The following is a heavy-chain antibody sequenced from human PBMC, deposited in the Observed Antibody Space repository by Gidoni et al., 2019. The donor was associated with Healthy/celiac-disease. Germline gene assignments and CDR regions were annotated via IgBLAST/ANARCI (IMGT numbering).Heavy chain of an antibody. D-gene: IGHD1-1*01. CDR2: IDAGNGNT. CDR1: GYTFTNSA. CDR3: ARVQPLTDDYGLDV. V-gene: IGHV1-3*01. Sequence: QVQLVQSGAEVKKPGASVKISCKASGYTFTNSAVHWVRQAPGQRLEWMGWIDAGNGNTKYSQKFQDRVTITRDTSASTAYMELSSLTSEDAAVFYCARVQPLTDDYGLDVWGQGTTVTVSS. J-gene: IGHJ6*02.